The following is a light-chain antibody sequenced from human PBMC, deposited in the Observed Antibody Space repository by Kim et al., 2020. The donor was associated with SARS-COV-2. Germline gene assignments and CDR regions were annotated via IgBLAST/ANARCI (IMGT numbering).Light chain of an antibody. Sequence: ASVGDRVTITCRASQGIRDDLGWYQQKLGKAPTRLIYAASSLESGVPSRFSGSGSWTAFTLTISGLQPEDFATYYCLQHNSYPFPFGPGTKLDIQ. V-gene: IGKV1-17*01. CDR2: AAS. J-gene: IGKJ3*01. CDR3: LQHNSYPFP. CDR1: QGIRDD.